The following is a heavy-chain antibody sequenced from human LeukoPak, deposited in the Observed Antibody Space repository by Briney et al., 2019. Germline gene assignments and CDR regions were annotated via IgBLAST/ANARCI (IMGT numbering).Heavy chain of an antibody. D-gene: IGHD3-22*01. J-gene: IGHJ4*02. CDR3: ARDFNTAVVVLDY. Sequence: GGSLRFSCAASGFTFSSYGMHWVRQAPGKGLEWVAVIWYDGSNKYYADSVKGRFTISRDNSKNTLYLQMNSLRAEDTAVYYCARDFNTAVVVLDYWGQGTLVTVSS. CDR1: GFTFSSYG. CDR2: IWYDGSNK. V-gene: IGHV3-33*01.